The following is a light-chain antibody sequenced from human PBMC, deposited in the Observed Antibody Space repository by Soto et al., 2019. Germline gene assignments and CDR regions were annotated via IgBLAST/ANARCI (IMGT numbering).Light chain of an antibody. CDR1: SSDVGAYNY. J-gene: IGLJ1*01. CDR2: EVS. V-gene: IGLV2-14*01. Sequence: QSVLTQPASVSGSPGQSITISCTGTSSDVGAYNYVSWYQQHPGKAPKLLIYEVSSRPSGVSNRFSGSKSGNTASLTISGLQAEDEADYYCSSYTSMSSPYVFGTGTKVTV. CDR3: SSYTSMSSPYV.